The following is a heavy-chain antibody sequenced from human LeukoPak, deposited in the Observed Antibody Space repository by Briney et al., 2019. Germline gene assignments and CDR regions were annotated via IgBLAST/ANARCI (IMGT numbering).Heavy chain of an antibody. V-gene: IGHV3-30-3*01. Sequence: GGSLRLSCAASGFTFSSYAMHWARQAPGKGLEWVAVISYDGSNKYYADSVKGRFTISRDNSKNTLYLQMNSLRAEDTAVYYCARDPFSIAARPVYFDYWGQGTLVTVSS. CDR1: GFTFSSYA. J-gene: IGHJ4*02. D-gene: IGHD6-6*01. CDR3: ARDPFSIAARPVYFDY. CDR2: ISYDGSNK.